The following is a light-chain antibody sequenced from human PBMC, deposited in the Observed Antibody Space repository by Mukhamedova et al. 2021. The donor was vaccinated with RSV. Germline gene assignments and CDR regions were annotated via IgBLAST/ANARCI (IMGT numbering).Light chain of an antibody. V-gene: IGKV1-5*01. Sequence: WYQRRVHGKAPKLPIYQASVLEGGVPSRFSGSGPGTEFTLTISSLQPDDFATYYCQQYETYSSFGQGTKLEIK. J-gene: IGKJ2*03. CDR3: QQYETYSS. CDR2: QAS.